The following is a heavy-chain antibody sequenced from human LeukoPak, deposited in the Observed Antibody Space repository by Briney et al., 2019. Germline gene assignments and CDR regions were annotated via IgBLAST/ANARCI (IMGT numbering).Heavy chain of an antibody. CDR1: GFTFSDYY. V-gene: IGHV3-11*06. CDR3: ARVGATGTAHY. D-gene: IGHD1-1*01. J-gene: IGHJ4*01. CDR2: ISKSGSDT. Sequence: GGSLRLSCAAFGFTFSDYYMSWIRQAPGKGLEWVSYISKSGSDTDFADSVKGRFTISRDNAKNSLYLQMNSLRAEDTAVYYCARVGATGTAHYWGHETLVTVSS.